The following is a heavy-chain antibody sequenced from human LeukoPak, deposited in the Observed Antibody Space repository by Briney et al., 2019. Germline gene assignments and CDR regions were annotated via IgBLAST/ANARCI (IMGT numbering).Heavy chain of an antibody. Sequence: GGSLRLSCAASGFTFSNAWMSWVRQAPGKGLEWVGRIKSKTDGGTTDYAAPVKGRFTISRDGSKNTLYLQMNSLKTEDTAVYYCTANYYDSSGYYYKDYWGQGTLVTVSS. CDR1: GFTFSNAW. V-gene: IGHV3-15*01. CDR3: TANYYDSSGYYYKDY. J-gene: IGHJ4*02. CDR2: IKSKTDGGTT. D-gene: IGHD3-22*01.